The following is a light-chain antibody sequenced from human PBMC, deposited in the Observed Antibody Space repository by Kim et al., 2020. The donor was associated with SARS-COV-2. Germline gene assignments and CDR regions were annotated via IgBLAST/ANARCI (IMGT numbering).Light chain of an antibody. CDR3: QAWDSSTVV. J-gene: IGLJ3*02. V-gene: IGLV3-1*01. CDR1: KLGAKL. Sequence: VSPAKTASFTCSGDKLGAKLTSSNQHRPGPSPVLVIYQYTKRPSGIPERFSGSNSGNTATLTIGEDQAMDEADYYCQAWDSSTVVFGGGTQLTVL. CDR2: QYT.